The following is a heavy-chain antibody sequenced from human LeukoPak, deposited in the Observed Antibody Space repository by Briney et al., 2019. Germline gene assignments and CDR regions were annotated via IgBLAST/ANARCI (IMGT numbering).Heavy chain of an antibody. CDR1: GYAFTSYY. CDR2: INPSGGST. CDR3: ARRPGIEDAFDT. Sequence: ASVKVSCKASGYAFTSYYMHWVRQAPGQGLEWMGIINPSGGSTSYAQKFQGRVTMTRDTSTSTVYMELSSLRSEDTAVYYCARRPGIEDAFDTWGQGTMVTVSS. J-gene: IGHJ3*02. V-gene: IGHV1-46*03. D-gene: IGHD6-13*01.